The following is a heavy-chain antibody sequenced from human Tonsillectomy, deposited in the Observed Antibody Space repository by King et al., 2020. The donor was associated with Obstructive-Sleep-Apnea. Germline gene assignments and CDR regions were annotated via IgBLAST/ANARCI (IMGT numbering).Heavy chain of an antibody. J-gene: IGHJ6*02. CDR3: ARDRRGSYWGGGMDV. CDR2: INPNSGAT. Sequence: QLVQSGAEVKKPGASVKVSCKASGYTFTDYYMHWVRQAPGQGLEWMGWINPNSGATKFAQKFQGRVTMTRDTSISTAYMELSRLRSGDTAVYYCARDRRGSYWGGGMDVWGQGTTVTVSS. V-gene: IGHV1-2*02. CDR1: GYTFTDYY. D-gene: IGHD1-26*01.